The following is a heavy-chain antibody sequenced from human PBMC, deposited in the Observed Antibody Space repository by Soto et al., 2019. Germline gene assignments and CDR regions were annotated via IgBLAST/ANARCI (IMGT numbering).Heavy chain of an antibody. CDR3: ARDLRGHYGP. CDR1: GFNFRNFN. D-gene: IGHD4-17*01. J-gene: IGHJ3*01. Sequence: VGSLRLSCEGSGFNFRNFNMIWVRQAPGKGLEWVSSVSGSSSYIYYADSVKGRFTVSRDNANNLVVLQMNGLRPEDTAMYYCARDLRGHYGPWGQGTMVTVSS. CDR2: VSGSSSYI. V-gene: IGHV3-21*06.